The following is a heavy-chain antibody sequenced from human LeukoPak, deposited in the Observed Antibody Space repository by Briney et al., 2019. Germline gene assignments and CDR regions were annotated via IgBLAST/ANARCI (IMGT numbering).Heavy chain of an antibody. J-gene: IGHJ4*02. V-gene: IGHV4-4*02. CDR3: AREGGFYRPLDY. Sequence: SETLSLTCDVSGGSVTSINWWTWVRQPPGKGLEWVGEVHLDGRTNYNPSLKSRLIMSVDLPENHISLKLTSVTAAVTAVYYCAREGGFYRPLDYSGQGTLVTVSS. CDR1: GGSVTSINW. D-gene: IGHD3-3*01. CDR2: VHLDGRT.